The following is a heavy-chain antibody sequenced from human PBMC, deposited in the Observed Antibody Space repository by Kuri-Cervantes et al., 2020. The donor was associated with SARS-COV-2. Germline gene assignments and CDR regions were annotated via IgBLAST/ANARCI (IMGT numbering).Heavy chain of an antibody. CDR2: IYHSGST. V-gene: IGHV4-38-2*01. D-gene: IGHD2-8*01. CDR1: DYSISSAYY. Sequence: SETLSLTCVVSDYSISSAYYWGWIRQPPGKGLEWIGIIYHSGSTYYNPSLKSRVTISVDTSKNQFSPKLSSVTAADTAVYYCARHRMADAFDIWGQGTMVTVSS. J-gene: IGHJ3*02. CDR3: ARHRMADAFDI.